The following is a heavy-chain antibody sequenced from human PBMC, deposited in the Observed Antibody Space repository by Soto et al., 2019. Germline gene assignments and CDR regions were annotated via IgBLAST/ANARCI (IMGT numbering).Heavy chain of an antibody. V-gene: IGHV1-69*02. D-gene: IGHD1-26*01. Sequence: QVPLVQSGAEVKKPGSSVKVSCKASGGTFSSYTISWVRQAPGQGLEWMGRIIPILGIANYAQKFQGRVTITADKSTNTAYMELSSLRSEDTAVYYCARSGAEGVTGAYWGQGTLVTVSS. CDR1: GGTFSSYT. J-gene: IGHJ4*02. CDR3: ARSGAEGVTGAY. CDR2: IIPILGIA.